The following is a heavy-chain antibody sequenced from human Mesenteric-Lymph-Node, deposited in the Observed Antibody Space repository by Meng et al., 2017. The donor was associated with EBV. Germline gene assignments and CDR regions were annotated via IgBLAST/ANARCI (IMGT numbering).Heavy chain of an antibody. Sequence: QVELVESGGGLGKPGGSLRLSCAASGLTFRNYYMSWIRQAPGKGLEWVSYISNSGNTILYADSVKGRFTISRDNAKNSLYLQMNSLRAEDTAVYYCALEGITGRFDYWGQGTLVTVSS. D-gene: IGHD1-20*01. CDR2: ISNSGNTI. J-gene: IGHJ4*02. CDR3: ALEGITGRFDY. CDR1: GLTFRNYY. V-gene: IGHV3-11*01.